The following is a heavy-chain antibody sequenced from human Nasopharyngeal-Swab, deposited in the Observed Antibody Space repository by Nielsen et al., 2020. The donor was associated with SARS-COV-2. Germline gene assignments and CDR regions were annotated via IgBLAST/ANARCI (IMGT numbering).Heavy chain of an antibody. CDR1: GFPSVTIA. D-gene: IGHD2-21*01. CDR3: ARDIPLHYYGMDV. V-gene: IGHV3-21*01. CDR2: ISSSSSYI. J-gene: IGHJ6*02. Sequence: GGSLGPSVPAPGFPSVTIAWTGVPQAPGKGLEWFSSISSSSSYIYYADSVKGRFTISRDNAKNSLYLQMNSLRAEDTAVYYCARDIPLHYYGMDVWGQGTTVTVSS.